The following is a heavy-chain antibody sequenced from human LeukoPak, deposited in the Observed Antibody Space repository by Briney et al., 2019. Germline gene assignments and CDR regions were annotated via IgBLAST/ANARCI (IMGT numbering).Heavy chain of an antibody. D-gene: IGHD3-3*01. J-gene: IGHJ4*02. CDR3: ARERMRLFGDH. CDR2: ISNSGRTI. CDR1: GFTFSYYS. Sequence: GGSLRLSWATSGFTFSYYSMHWVRQAPGRGLEWVSYISNSGRTIYYADSVKGRFTISRDNAQNSVYLQMNSLIAEDTAVYYCARERMRLFGDHWGQGTLVTVSS. V-gene: IGHV3-48*04.